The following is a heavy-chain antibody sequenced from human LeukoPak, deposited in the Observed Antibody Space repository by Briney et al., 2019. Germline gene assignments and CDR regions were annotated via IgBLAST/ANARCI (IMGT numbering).Heavy chain of an antibody. CDR3: AKDSYSYGKRYFDY. J-gene: IGHJ4*02. Sequence: GGSLRLSCAASGSTFSSYGMHWVRQAPGKGLEWVAVISYDGSNKYYADSVKGRFTISRDNSKNTLYLQMNSLRAEDTAVYYCAKDSYSYGKRYFDYWGQGTLVTVSS. CDR1: GSTFSSYG. D-gene: IGHD5-18*01. V-gene: IGHV3-30*18. CDR2: ISYDGSNK.